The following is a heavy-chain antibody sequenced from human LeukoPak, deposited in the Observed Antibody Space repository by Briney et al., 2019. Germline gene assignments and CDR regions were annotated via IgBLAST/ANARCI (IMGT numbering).Heavy chain of an antibody. CDR2: VSTYNGDT. D-gene: IGHD1-14*01. CDR1: GYTFTDFG. J-gene: IGHJ1*01. Sequence: EASVKVSCKASGYTFTDFGFIRVRQAPGQGLEWMGWVSTYNGDTDYAKKFQDRVTMTTESSTQTTFMELRNLRSDDTAVYYCARAESMALYFLYWGQGTLVSVSS. CDR3: ARAESMALYFLY. V-gene: IGHV1-18*01.